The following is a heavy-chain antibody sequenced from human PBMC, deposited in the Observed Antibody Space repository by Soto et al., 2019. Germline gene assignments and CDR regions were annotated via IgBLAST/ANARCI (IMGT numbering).Heavy chain of an antibody. D-gene: IGHD3-10*01. Sequence: SETLSLTCAVYGGSFSGYYWSWIRQPPGKGLEWIGEINHSGSTNYSPSLKSRVTISVDTSKNQFSLKLSSVTAADTAVYYCARGRVYYGSIDYWGQGTLVTVSS. CDR3: ARGRVYYGSIDY. J-gene: IGHJ4*02. CDR1: GGSFSGYY. V-gene: IGHV4-34*01. CDR2: INHSGST.